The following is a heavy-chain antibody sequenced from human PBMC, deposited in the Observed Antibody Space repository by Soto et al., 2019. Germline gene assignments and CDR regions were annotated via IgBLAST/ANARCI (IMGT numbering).Heavy chain of an antibody. J-gene: IGHJ4*02. CDR1: GYTFTSYA. V-gene: IGHV1-3*01. CDR3: ARDGYYDFWSGYYLGFDY. Sequence: VASVKVSCKASGYTFTSYAMHWVRQAPGQRLEWMGWINAGNGNTKYSQKFQGRVTITRDTSASTAYMELSSLRSEDTAVYYCARDGYYDFWSGYYLGFDYWGQGTLVTVSS. CDR2: INAGNGNT. D-gene: IGHD3-3*01.